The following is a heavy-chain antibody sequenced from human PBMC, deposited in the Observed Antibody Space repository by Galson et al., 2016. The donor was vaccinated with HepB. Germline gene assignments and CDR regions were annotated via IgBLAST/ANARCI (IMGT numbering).Heavy chain of an antibody. Sequence: PALVKPTQTLTLTCTFSGFSLTTSGVGVGWIRQPPGQALEWLSLIYGDDDKRYSPSLKNRLTITKDTSKNQVVLTMTNMDPVDTGTYYCAHVSVEASGTGVGESDFDPWGQGTLVIVSS. CDR2: IYGDDDK. J-gene: IGHJ5*02. CDR3: AHVSVEASGTGVGESDFDP. CDR1: GFSLTTSGVG. V-gene: IGHV2-5*02. D-gene: IGHD7-27*01.